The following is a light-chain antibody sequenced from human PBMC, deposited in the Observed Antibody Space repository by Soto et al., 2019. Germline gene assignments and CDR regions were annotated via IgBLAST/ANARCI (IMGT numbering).Light chain of an antibody. Sequence: EVVLTQSPATLSLSPGERATLSCRASQSISNYLAWSQQKPGQDPRLLIYDASNRDTSIPARFIGRGSERDFTLTSSGLVQKDFAVYYCQQRSNWPPGTFGQGTKVEIK. J-gene: IGKJ1*01. CDR1: QSISNY. CDR2: DAS. V-gene: IGKV3-11*02. CDR3: QQRSNWPPGT.